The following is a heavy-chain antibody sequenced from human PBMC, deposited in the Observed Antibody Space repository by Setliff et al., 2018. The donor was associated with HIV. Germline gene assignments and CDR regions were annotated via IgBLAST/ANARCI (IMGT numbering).Heavy chain of an antibody. D-gene: IGHD3-10*01. CDR2: VNHSGTT. V-gene: IGHV4-34*01. CDR3: ARRRGPMVRGVDPAPSFFFDY. Sequence: PSETLSLTCAVHGAPLNGFFWSWVRQRPERALEWIGEVNHSGTTNYNPSLKSRVTISVDTSKNQFSLRVKSVTAGDTGLYFCARRRGPMVRGVDPAPSFFFDYWGQGTQVTVSS. CDR1: GAPLNGFF. J-gene: IGHJ4*02.